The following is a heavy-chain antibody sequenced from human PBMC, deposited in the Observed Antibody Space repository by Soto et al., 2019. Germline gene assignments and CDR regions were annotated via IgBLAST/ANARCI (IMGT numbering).Heavy chain of an antibody. J-gene: IGHJ5*01. CDR3: ARWVGGSMFDNSGKYDS. CDR2: IAYDGSKT. V-gene: IGHV3-30*03. D-gene: IGHD3-22*01. Sequence: QVQLVESGGGVVQPGRSLRLTCAASGFTFSSSGMHWVRQAPGKGLEWVALIAYDGSKTYYGDSVRGRFTISRDNSENTLSLQMNSLRAEDTAVYYCARWVGGSMFDNSGKYDSWGQGTLVTVSS. CDR1: GFTFSSSG.